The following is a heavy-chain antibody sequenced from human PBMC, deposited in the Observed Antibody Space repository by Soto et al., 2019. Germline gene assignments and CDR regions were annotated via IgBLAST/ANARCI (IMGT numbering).Heavy chain of an antibody. J-gene: IGHJ4*01. Sequence: PGGSLRLSCAASGFTFAHYAMMWARQAPGRGLEWVSTIDGPTTNTHYIDSVKGRFFISRDNAINTVYPQMNGLGAEDTAVYYCVTWLSAHFDYWGRGTLVTVSS. CDR3: VTWLSAHFDY. CDR2: IDGPTTNT. V-gene: IGHV3-23*05. CDR1: GFTFAHYA. D-gene: IGHD6-19*01.